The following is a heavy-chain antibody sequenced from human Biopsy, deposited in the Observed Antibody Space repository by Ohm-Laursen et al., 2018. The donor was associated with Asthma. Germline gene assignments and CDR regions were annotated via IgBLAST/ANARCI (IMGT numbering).Heavy chain of an antibody. CDR2: INAVFGTT. CDR1: GGTFNTYV. Sequence: SSVKVSCKSLGGTFNTYVIGWVRQAPGQGLEWMGWINAVFGTTTYPQKFQDRVTITADDSTSTVYMELSSLRSEDTAVYYCARKAGSCISRTCYSLDFWGQGTLVTVSS. CDR3: ARKAGSCISRTCYSLDF. V-gene: IGHV1-69*01. J-gene: IGHJ4*02. D-gene: IGHD2-15*01.